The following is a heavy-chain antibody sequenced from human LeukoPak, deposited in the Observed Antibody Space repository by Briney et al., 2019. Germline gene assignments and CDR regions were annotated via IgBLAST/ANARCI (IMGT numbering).Heavy chain of an antibody. Sequence: ASVKVSCKASGYTFTSYGISWVRQAPGQGLEWMGWISAYNGNTNYAQKLQGRVTMTTDTSTSTAYMELRSLRSDDTAVYYCARYSGSYPHDAFDIWGQGTMVTVSS. CDR2: ISAYNGNT. CDR1: GYTFTSYG. V-gene: IGHV1-18*01. CDR3: ARYSGSYPHDAFDI. D-gene: IGHD1-26*01. J-gene: IGHJ3*02.